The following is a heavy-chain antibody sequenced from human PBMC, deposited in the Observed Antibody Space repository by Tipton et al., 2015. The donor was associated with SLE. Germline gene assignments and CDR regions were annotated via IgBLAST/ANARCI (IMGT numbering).Heavy chain of an antibody. CDR3: ARELGSTSH. Sequence: TLSLTCTVSGASISNGGFYWSWFRQLPGKGLEWMGYIYYRGSAFYNPSLQSPITIFLDASENQFSLKLSSVTAADTAVYYCARELGSTSHWGQGTLVTVSS. CDR1: GASISNGGFY. V-gene: IGHV4-31*01. J-gene: IGHJ4*02. CDR2: IYYRGSA. D-gene: IGHD3-10*01.